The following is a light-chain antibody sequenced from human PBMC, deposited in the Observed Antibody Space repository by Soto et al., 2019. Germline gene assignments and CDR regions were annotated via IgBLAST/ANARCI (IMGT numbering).Light chain of an antibody. J-gene: IGKJ1*01. V-gene: IGKV3-20*01. CDR1: QSVSSSY. Sequence: EIVLTQSPGTLSLSPGERATLSCSASQSVSSSYLAWYQQKAGQAPRLLIYGVSSRATGIPDKFSGSGSGTDFTLTISRVEPEDFAVYYCQQYGSSPPTFGQGTRVDIK. CDR2: GVS. CDR3: QQYGSSPPT.